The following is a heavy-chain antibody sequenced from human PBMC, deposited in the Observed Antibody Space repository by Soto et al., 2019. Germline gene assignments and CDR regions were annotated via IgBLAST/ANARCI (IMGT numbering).Heavy chain of an antibody. J-gene: IGHJ6*02. V-gene: IGHV4-59*01. CDR3: ARDRQAVAGNYYYYGLDV. CDR2: IYYSGRT. CDR1: GGSISSYY. Sequence: QVQLQESGPGLVKPSETLSLTCTVSGGSISSYYWSWIRQPPGKGLEWIGYIYYSGRTNYNPSLKSRVTLSVDTSHSRFSLKLSSVTAADTAVYYCARDRQAVAGNYYYYGLDVWGQGTTVTVSS. D-gene: IGHD6-19*01.